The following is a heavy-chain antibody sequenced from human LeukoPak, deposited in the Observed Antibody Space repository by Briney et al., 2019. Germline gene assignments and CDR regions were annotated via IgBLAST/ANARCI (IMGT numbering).Heavy chain of an antibody. J-gene: IGHJ6*03. CDR3: ARFKNRNYYYYMDV. CDR2: INHSGST. CDR1: GGSFSGYY. Sequence: PSETLSLTCAVYGGSFSGYYWSWIRQPPGKGLEWIGEINHSGSTNYNPSLKSRVTISVDTSKNQFSLKLSSVTAADTAVYCCARFKNRNYYYYMDVWGKGTTVTVSS. D-gene: IGHD1-14*01. V-gene: IGHV4-34*01.